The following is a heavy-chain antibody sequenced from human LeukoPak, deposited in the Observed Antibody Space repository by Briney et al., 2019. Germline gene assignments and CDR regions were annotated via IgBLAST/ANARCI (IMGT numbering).Heavy chain of an antibody. CDR2: IYYSGST. V-gene: IGHV4-61*01. J-gene: IGHJ5*02. D-gene: IGHD5-18*01. Sequence: PSETLSLTCTVSGGSFSSGSYYWSWIRQPPGKGLEWIGYIYYSGSTNYNPSLKSRVTISVDTSKNQFSLKLSSVTAADTAVYYCARLTRVETAIGPWGQGTLVTVSS. CDR3: ARLTRVETAIGP. CDR1: GGSFSSGSYY.